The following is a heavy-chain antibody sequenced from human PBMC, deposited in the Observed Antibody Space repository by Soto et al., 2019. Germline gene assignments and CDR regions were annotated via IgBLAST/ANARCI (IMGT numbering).Heavy chain of an antibody. Sequence: PGGSLRLSCAASGFTFSSYAMSWVRQAPGKGLEWVSAISGSGGSTYYADSVKGRFTISRDNSKNTLYLQMNSLRAEDTAVYYCATSRCWSGSRSYYYYYGMAVWGQGTTVTVSS. V-gene: IGHV3-23*01. CDR1: GFTFSSYA. D-gene: IGHD3-3*01. J-gene: IGHJ6*02. CDR2: ISGSGGST. CDR3: ATSRCWSGSRSYYYYYGMAV.